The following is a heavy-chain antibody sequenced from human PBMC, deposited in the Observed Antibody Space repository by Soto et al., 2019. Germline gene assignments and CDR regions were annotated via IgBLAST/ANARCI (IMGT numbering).Heavy chain of an antibody. J-gene: IGHJ6*02. CDR3: VKGLVGYVFGVQDYYFGMDV. D-gene: IGHD1-26*01. Sequence: QVQLVESGGGVVQPGRSLRLSCGASGFKFSTYGMHWVRQAPGKGLEWVAAISYDGNNKDYADSVKGRFTISRDNSRNTSYLQMNSLRAADTALYYWVKGLVGYVFGVQDYYFGMDVWGQGTTVAVSS. CDR2: ISYDGNNK. V-gene: IGHV3-30*03. CDR1: GFKFSTYG.